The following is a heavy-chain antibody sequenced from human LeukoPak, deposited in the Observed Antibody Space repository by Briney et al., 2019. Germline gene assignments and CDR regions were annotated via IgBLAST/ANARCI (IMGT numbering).Heavy chain of an antibody. CDR3: TRDLANQNAAGGTY. V-gene: IGHV3-74*01. CDR1: GFTFSNYW. Sequence: GLSLRLSCAASGFTFSNYWMHWVRQAPGKGLLWVSHINGDGSTTGFADSVKGRFTISRDNAKNTLYLHMNSFRADDTAVDYCTRDLANQNAAGGTYWGQGTLVTVSS. CDR2: INGDGSTT. D-gene: IGHD1-14*01. J-gene: IGHJ4*02.